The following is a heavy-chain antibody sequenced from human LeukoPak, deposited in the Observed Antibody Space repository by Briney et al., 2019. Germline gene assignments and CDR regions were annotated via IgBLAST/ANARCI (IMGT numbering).Heavy chain of an antibody. J-gene: IGHJ6*03. CDR3: ARDPYSGRYGDYYYYYMDV. CDR1: GFTVSSNY. Sequence: PGGSLRLSCAASGFTVSSNYMSWVRQAPGKGLEWVSSISTSRSYIYYADSVKGRFTISRDNAKNSLYLQMNTLRAEDTAVYYCARDPYSGRYGDYYYYYMDVWGKGTTVTISS. V-gene: IGHV3-21*01. D-gene: IGHD1-26*01. CDR2: ISTSRSYI.